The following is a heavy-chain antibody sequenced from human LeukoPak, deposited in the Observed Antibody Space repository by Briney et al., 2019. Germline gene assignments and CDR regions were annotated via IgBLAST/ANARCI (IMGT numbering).Heavy chain of an antibody. Sequence: VASVKVSCKASGYTFTGYHMHWVRQAPGQGLEWMGGIIPIFGTANYAQKFQGRVTITADESTSTAYMELSSLRSEDTAVYYCARAGIAVAGRFDYWGQGTLVTVS. V-gene: IGHV1-69*13. CDR1: GYTFTGYH. CDR3: ARAGIAVAGRFDY. D-gene: IGHD6-19*01. J-gene: IGHJ4*02. CDR2: IIPIFGTA.